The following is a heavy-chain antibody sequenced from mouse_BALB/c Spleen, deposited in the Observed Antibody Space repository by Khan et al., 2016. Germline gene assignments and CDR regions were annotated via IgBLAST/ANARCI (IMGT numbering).Heavy chain of an antibody. Sequence: QIQLVQSGPELKKPGETVKISCKASGYTFTKYGMNWVKQAPGKGLEWMGWINTYTGESTYADDFKGRFAFSLETSASTAYLQINNLKNEDMATXCCAREGNYGSYFDFWGQGTTLTVSS. CDR2: INTYTGES. J-gene: IGHJ2*01. D-gene: IGHD2-1*01. CDR1: GYTFTKYG. V-gene: IGHV9-1*02. CDR3: AREGNYGSYFDF.